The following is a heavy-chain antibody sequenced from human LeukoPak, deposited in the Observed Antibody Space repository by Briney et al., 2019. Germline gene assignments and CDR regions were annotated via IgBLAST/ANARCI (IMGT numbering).Heavy chain of an antibody. D-gene: IGHD3-9*01. CDR1: GFTVSSNY. V-gene: IGHV3-11*05. Sequence: PGGSLRLSCAASGFTVSSNYMSWTRQAPGKGLDWVSYITSSSSDTNYADSVKGRFTISRDNAKKSLYLQMNSLRAEDTAVYYCARDYDILTGYFRGGFDYWGQGTLVTVSS. CDR2: ITSSSSDT. CDR3: ARDYDILTGYFRGGFDY. J-gene: IGHJ4*02.